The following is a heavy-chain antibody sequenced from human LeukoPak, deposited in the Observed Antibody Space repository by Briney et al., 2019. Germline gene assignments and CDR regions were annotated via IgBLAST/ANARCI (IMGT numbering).Heavy chain of an antibody. CDR1: GGSISSYY. Sequence: SETLSLTCTVSGGSISSYYWSWIRQPPGKGLEWIGYIYYSGSTNYNPSLKSRVTISVDTSKNQFSLKLSSVTAADTAVYYCAREGARAPGAFDIWGQGTMVTVSS. CDR3: AREGARAPGAFDI. J-gene: IGHJ3*02. V-gene: IGHV4-59*01. D-gene: IGHD1-26*01. CDR2: IYYSGST.